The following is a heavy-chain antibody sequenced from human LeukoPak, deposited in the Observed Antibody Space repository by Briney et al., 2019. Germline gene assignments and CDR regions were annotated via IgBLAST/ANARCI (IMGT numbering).Heavy chain of an antibody. J-gene: IGHJ5*02. V-gene: IGHV4-34*01. CDR1: GGSFSGYY. CDR2: INHSGST. CDR3: ARGGGPLSWFDP. Sequence: SETLSLTCAVYGGSFSGYYWSWIRQPPGKGLEWIGEINHSGSTNSNPSLKSRVTISVDTSKNQFSLKLSSVTAADTAVYYCARGGGPLSWFDPWGQGTLVTVSS.